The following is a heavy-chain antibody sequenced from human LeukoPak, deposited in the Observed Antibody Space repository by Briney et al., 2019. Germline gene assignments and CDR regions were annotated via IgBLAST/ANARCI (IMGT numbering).Heavy chain of an antibody. D-gene: IGHD1-1*01. V-gene: IGHV3-43*01. J-gene: IGHJ4*02. CDR3: ATERQKYFDY. Sequence: VSLITYDGGSAFYADSVRGRFTISRDNSRNSLFLQMNGLRTEDTALYYCATERQKYFDYWGQGTLVTVSS. CDR2: ITYDGGSA.